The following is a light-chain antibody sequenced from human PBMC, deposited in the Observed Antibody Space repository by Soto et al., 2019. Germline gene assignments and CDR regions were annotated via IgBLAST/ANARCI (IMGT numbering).Light chain of an antibody. Sequence: QSVLTQPPSASGSPGQSVAISCTGTSSDVGGYNYVSWYQQHPGKAPKLMIYEVNKRPSGVPDRFSGSKSGNTASLTVSGLQAEDEADSYCSSYAGSSKLFVTGTKVTVL. CDR1: SSDVGGYNY. CDR2: EVN. V-gene: IGLV2-8*01. J-gene: IGLJ1*01. CDR3: SSYAGSSKL.